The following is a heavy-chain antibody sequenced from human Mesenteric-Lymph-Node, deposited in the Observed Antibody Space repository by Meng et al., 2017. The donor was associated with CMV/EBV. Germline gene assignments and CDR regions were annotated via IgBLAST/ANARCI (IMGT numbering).Heavy chain of an antibody. CDR2: IKCDGSEK. V-gene: IGHV3-52*01. J-gene: IGHJ4*02. D-gene: IGHD4-17*01. Sequence: GGSLRLSCAASGVTFSDYIMNWVCQAPEKGLEWVADIKCDGSEKYYVDSVKGRFTISRDNAKNFLYLQMNSLRAEDTALYYCARRDGAEGPDYWGQGTLVTVSS. CDR3: ARRDGAEGPDY. CDR1: GVTFSDYI.